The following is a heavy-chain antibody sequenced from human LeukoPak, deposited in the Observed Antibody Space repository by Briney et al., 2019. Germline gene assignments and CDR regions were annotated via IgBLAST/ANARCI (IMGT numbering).Heavy chain of an antibody. CDR1: GYTFTSYG. V-gene: IGHV1-18*01. D-gene: IGHD2-15*01. Sequence: ASVKVSCKASGYTFTSYGISWVRQAPGQGLEWMGWISAYNGNTNYAQKLQGRVTMTTDTSTSTAYMELRSLRSHDTAVYYCARGGDCSGGSCYQTGFDPWGQGTLDTVSS. CDR2: ISAYNGNT. CDR3: ARGGDCSGGSCYQTGFDP. J-gene: IGHJ5*02.